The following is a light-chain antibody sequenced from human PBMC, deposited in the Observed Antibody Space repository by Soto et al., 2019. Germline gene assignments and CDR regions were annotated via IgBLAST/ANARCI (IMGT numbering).Light chain of an antibody. Sequence: QLVLTQPPSVSGAPGQRVTISCTGSSSNIGAGYDVHWYQQLPGTAPKVLIYGNMNRPSGVPDRFSGSKSGTSASLAITGLQPEDEADYYCQSYDSRLSVFGGGTKVTVL. J-gene: IGLJ2*01. CDR2: GNM. CDR1: SSNIGAGYD. V-gene: IGLV1-40*01. CDR3: QSYDSRLSV.